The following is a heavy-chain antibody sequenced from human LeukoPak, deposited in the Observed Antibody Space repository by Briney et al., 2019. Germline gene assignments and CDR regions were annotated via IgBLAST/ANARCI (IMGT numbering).Heavy chain of an antibody. CDR3: ARIAAPNRFNWFDP. CDR2: IYPGDSDA. J-gene: IGHJ5*02. Sequence: NRGESLKISCKSSGYSFNTYWIGWVRQMPGKGLEWMGIIYPGDSDARYSPSFQGQVTISADKSISTAYLQWSSLKASDTAVYFCARIAAPNRFNWFDPWGQGTLVTVSS. D-gene: IGHD6-6*01. V-gene: IGHV5-51*01. CDR1: GYSFNTYW.